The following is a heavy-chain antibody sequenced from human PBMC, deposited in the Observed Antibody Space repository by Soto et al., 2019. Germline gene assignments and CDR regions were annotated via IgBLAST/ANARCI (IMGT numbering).Heavy chain of an antibody. CDR1: GFTFSDYY. CDR3: VRGYNSFDS. Sequence: EVQLVESGGGLVQPGGSLRLSCAASGFTFSDYYMDWVRQAPGKGLEWVGRRRNKVNRYTTGYAASVKGRLTVSRDESRNLLFLQMDTLRTEDTALYYCVRGYNSFDSWGQGNLVTVSS. J-gene: IGHJ4*02. D-gene: IGHD1-1*01. CDR2: RRNKVNRYTT. V-gene: IGHV3-72*01.